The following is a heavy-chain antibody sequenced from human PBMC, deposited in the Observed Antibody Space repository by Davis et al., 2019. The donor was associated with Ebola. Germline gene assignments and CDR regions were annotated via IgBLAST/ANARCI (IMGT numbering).Heavy chain of an antibody. D-gene: IGHD6-6*01. CDR2: MNPNSGNT. CDR3: ARGTYIAARELHDY. J-gene: IGHJ4*02. CDR1: GGTFSSYA. V-gene: IGHV1-8*02. Sequence: ASVKVSCKASGGTFSSYAISWVRQAPGQGLEWMGWMNPNSGNTGYAQKFQGRVTMTRNTSISTAYMELSSLRSEDTAVYYCARGTYIAARELHDYWGQGTLVTVSS.